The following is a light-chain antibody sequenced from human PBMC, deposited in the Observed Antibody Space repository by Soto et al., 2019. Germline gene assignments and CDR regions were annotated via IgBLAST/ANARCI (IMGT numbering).Light chain of an antibody. CDR3: QQRSNWIT. CDR1: QSVSSY. V-gene: IGKV3-11*01. Sequence: EIVLPQSPATLSLSPGERATLSCRASQSVSSYLAWYQQKPGQAPRLLIYDASNRATGIPARFSGSGSGTEFTLTISSLEPEDFAVYYCQQRSNWITFGQGTRLEIK. CDR2: DAS. J-gene: IGKJ5*01.